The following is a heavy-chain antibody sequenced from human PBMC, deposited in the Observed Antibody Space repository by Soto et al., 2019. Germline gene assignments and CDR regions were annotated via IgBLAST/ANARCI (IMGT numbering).Heavy chain of an antibody. D-gene: IGHD3-22*01. J-gene: IGHJ6*02. CDR2: IIPILVTA. CDR1: GGTFSSFA. Sequence: QVQLVQSGAEVKKPGSSVKVSSKASGGTFSSFAISWVRQAPGQGLEWMGGIIPILVTANYAQKFQGRVTITADESTSTAYMELSSLRSEDTAVYYCAGIVQPRYYYGMDVWGQGTTVTVSS. CDR3: AGIVQPRYYYGMDV. V-gene: IGHV1-69*12.